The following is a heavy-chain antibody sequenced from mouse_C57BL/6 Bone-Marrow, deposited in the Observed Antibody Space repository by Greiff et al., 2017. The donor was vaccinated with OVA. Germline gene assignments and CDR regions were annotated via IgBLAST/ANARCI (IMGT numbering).Heavy chain of an antibody. CDR2: ISDGGSYT. Sequence: EVKLVESGGGLVKPGGSLKLSCAASGFTFSSYAMSWVRQTPEKRLEWVATISDGGSYTYYPDNVKGRFTISRDNAKNTLYLQMSRLKSEDTAMYYCARLLTFFFDYWGQGTTLTVSS. CDR3: ARLLTFFFDY. J-gene: IGHJ2*01. D-gene: IGHD4-1*01. V-gene: IGHV5-4*03. CDR1: GFTFSSYA.